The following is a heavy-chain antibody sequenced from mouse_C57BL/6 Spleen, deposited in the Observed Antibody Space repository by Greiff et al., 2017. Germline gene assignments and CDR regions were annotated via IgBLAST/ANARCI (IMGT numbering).Heavy chain of an antibody. Sequence: EVKLMESGPELVKPGASVKMSCKASGYTFTDYNMHWVKQSHGKSLEWIGYINPNNGGTSYNQKFKGKATLTVNKSSSTAYMGLRSLTSEDSAVYYCAPYYGSSPYYFDYWGQGTTLTVSS. V-gene: IGHV1-22*01. CDR3: APYYGSSPYYFDY. CDR2: INPNNGGT. J-gene: IGHJ2*01. CDR1: GYTFTDYN. D-gene: IGHD1-1*01.